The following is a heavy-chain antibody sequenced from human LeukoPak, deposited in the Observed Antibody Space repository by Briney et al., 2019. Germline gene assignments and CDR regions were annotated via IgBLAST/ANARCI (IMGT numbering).Heavy chain of an antibody. CDR3: ARGGRYYDGSGYYYGDYYYYYGMDV. CDR2: IYTSGST. J-gene: IGHJ6*02. CDR1: GGSFSSYY. V-gene: IGHV4-59*10. Sequence: SETLSLTCAVYGGSFSSYYWSWIRQPAGKGLEWIGRIYTSGSTNYNPSLKSRVTMSVDTSKNQFSLKLSSVTAADTAVYYCARGGRYYDGSGYYYGDYYYYYGMDVWGQGTTVTVSS. D-gene: IGHD3-22*01.